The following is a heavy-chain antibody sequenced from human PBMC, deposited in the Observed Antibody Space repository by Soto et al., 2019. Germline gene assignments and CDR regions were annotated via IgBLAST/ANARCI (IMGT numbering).Heavy chain of an antibody. CDR2: ISYDGSNK. D-gene: IGHD4-17*01. Sequence: GGSLRLSCAASGFTFSSYAMHWVRQAPGKGLEWVAVISYDGSNKYYADSVKGRFTISRDNSKNTLYLQMNSLRAEDTAVYYCARVGHLMHDYGDFPNYYYYGMDVWGQGTTVTVSS. V-gene: IGHV3-30-3*01. J-gene: IGHJ6*02. CDR1: GFTFSSYA. CDR3: ARVGHLMHDYGDFPNYYYYGMDV.